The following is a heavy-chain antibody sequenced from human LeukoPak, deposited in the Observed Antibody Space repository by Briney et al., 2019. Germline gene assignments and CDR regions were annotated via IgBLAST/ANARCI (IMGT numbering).Heavy chain of an antibody. Sequence: SETLSLTCAVYGGSFSGYYWSWIRQPPGKGLEWIGEINHSGSTNYNPSLKSRATISVDTSKNQFSLKLSSVTAADTAVYYCARGRPEWLLVFYYYYYMDVWGKGTTVTVSS. CDR3: ARGRPEWLLVFYYYYYMDV. D-gene: IGHD3-3*01. CDR2: INHSGST. V-gene: IGHV4-34*01. CDR1: GGSFSGYY. J-gene: IGHJ6*03.